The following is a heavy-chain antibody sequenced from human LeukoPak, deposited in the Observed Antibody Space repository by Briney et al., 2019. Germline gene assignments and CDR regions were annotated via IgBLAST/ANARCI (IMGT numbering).Heavy chain of an antibody. V-gene: IGHV4-39*01. D-gene: IGHD6-13*01. Sequence: PSETLSLTCTVSGGSISSSSYYWGWIRQPPGKGLEWIGSIYYSGSTYYNPSLKSRVTISVDTSKNQFSLKLSSVTAADTAVYYCVRGPKGDVAAAAIDYWGQGIPVTVSS. CDR1: GGSISSSSYY. J-gene: IGHJ4*02. CDR3: VRGPKGDVAAAAIDY. CDR2: IYYSGST.